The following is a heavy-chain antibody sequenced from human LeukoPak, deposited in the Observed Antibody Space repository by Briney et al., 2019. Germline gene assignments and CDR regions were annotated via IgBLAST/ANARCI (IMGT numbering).Heavy chain of an antibody. CDR3: ARGLRYYGSGSGNWFDP. V-gene: IGHV4-34*01. D-gene: IGHD3-10*01. Sequence: PSETLSLTCAVYGGSFSGYYWRWIRQPPGKGLEWIGEINHSGSTNYNPSLKSRVTISVDTSKNQFSLKLSSVTAADTAVYYCARGLRYYGSGSGNWFDPWGQGTLVTVSS. CDR1: GGSFSGYY. CDR2: INHSGST. J-gene: IGHJ5*02.